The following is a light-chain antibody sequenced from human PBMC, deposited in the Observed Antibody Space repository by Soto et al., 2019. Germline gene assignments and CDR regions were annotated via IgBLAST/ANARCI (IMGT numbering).Light chain of an antibody. CDR2: AAS. Sequence: DIQMTQSPSSLSASVGDRVTITCRASQSISSYLNWYQQKPGKAPKLVIYAASSLQSGVPSRFSCSGSGTDFTLTISSLQPEDFAAYYCQQSYSTPFTFGPGTKVDIK. J-gene: IGKJ3*01. CDR3: QQSYSTPFT. V-gene: IGKV1-39*01. CDR1: QSISSY.